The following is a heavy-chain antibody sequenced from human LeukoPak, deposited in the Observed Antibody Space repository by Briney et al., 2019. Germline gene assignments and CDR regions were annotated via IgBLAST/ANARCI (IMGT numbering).Heavy chain of an antibody. CDR3: ARDNRGQWELPTGGAFDI. V-gene: IGHV3-11*04. Sequence: GGSLGLSCAASGFTFSDYYMSWIRQAPGKGLEWVSYISSSGSTIYYADSVKGRFTISRDNAKNSLYLQMNSLRAEDTAVYYCARDNRGQWELPTGGAFDIWGQGTMVTVSS. CDR2: ISSSGSTI. J-gene: IGHJ3*02. D-gene: IGHD1-26*01. CDR1: GFTFSDYY.